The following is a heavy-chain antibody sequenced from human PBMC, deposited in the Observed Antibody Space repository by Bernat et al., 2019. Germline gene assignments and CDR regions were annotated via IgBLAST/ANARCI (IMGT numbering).Heavy chain of an antibody. D-gene: IGHD3-3*01. J-gene: IGHJ4*02. Sequence: EVQLVESGGGSVEPGGSLRLSCAASGFTFGMIWVRQAPGKGPEWVSTISGGGENTHYADSVKGRFTISSDDSKNTLFLHMNSLRAEDTALYYCAIEPPHYDFWIGSDYWGQGTLVTVSS. V-gene: IGHV3-23*04. CDR3: AIEPPHYDFWIGSDY. CDR1: GFTFG. CDR2: ISGGGENT.